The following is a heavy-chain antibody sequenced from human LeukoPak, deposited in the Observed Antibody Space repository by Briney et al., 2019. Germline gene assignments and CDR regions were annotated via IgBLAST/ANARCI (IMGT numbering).Heavy chain of an antibody. CDR2: INWNGGST. CDR1: GFTFDDYG. V-gene: IGHV3-20*04. D-gene: IGHD3-22*01. CDR3: AKDRSYYDSSGYYQNFDY. J-gene: IGHJ4*02. Sequence: TGGSLRLSCAASGFTFDDYGMSWVRQAPGKGLEWVSGINWNGGSTGYADSVKGRFTISRDNAKNSLYLQMNSLRAEDTAVYYCAKDRSYYDSSGYYQNFDYWGQGTLVTVSS.